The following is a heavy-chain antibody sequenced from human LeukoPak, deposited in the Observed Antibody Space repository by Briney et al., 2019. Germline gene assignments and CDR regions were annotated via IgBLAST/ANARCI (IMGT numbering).Heavy chain of an antibody. J-gene: IGHJ4*02. D-gene: IGHD6-13*01. Sequence: GASVKVSCKASGHTFTSYYMHWVRQAPGQGLECIGIINPSGGSTSYAQKFQGRVTMTRDTSTSTVYMELSSLRSEDTAVYYCARGLSLQAAAGTSLFDYWGQGTLVTVSS. V-gene: IGHV1-46*03. CDR1: GHTFTSYY. CDR3: ARGLSLQAAAGTSLFDY. CDR2: INPSGGST.